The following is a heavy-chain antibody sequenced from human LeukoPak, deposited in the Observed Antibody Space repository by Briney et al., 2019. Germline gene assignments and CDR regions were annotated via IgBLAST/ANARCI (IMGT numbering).Heavy chain of an antibody. CDR3: ARENPIAAAGWFDP. V-gene: IGHV4-59*01. J-gene: IGHJ5*02. D-gene: IGHD6-13*01. Sequence: SETLSLTCTVSGGSISSYYWSWIRQPPGKGLEWIGYIYYSGSTNYNPSLKSRFTISVDTSTNQFSLRLSSVTAADTAVYYCARENPIAAAGWFDPWGQGTLVTVSS. CDR1: GGSISSYY. CDR2: IYYSGST.